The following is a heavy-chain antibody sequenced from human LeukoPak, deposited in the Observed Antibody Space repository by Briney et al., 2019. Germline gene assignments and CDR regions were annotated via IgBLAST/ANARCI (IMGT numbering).Heavy chain of an antibody. V-gene: IGHV3-30*02. J-gene: IGHJ4*02. CDR3: ANDRSMGLDY. Sequence: PGGSLRLSCAASGFTFSSNGMHWVRQAPGKGLEWVGIIWYDGSNKYYADSVKGRFTISRDNSKNTLYLQINSLRAEDTAVYYCANDRSMGLDYWGQGTLVSVSS. D-gene: IGHD3-10*01. CDR1: GFTFSSNG. CDR2: IWYDGSNK.